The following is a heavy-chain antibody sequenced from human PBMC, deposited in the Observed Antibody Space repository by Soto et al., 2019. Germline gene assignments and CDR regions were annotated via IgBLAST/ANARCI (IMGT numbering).Heavy chain of an antibody. CDR2: IDPSDSYT. V-gene: IGHV5-10-1*01. CDR3: ARWTTGTTYSDYGMGV. CDR1: GYSFTSYW. J-gene: IGHJ6*02. D-gene: IGHD4-17*01. Sequence: GESLKISCKGSGYSFTSYWISWVRQMPGKGLEWMGRIDPSDSYTNYSPSFQGHVTISADKSISTAYLQWSSLKASDTAMYYCARWTTGTTYSDYGMGVWGRGCTVTV.